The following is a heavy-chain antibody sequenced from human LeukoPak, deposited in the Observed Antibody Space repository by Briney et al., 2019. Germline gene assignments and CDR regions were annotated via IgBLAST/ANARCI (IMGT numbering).Heavy chain of an antibody. D-gene: IGHD1-1*01. J-gene: IGHJ4*02. Sequence: ASVTVSCKASGYTLTSYYMHWVRQAPGQGLEWMGIINPSGGYTNYAQKFQGRVTMTRDTSTSTVYMELSSLGSEDTAVYYCARGKRSGDSWGQGTLVTVSS. V-gene: IGHV1-46*01. CDR1: GYTLTSYY. CDR2: INPSGGYT. CDR3: ARGKRSGDS.